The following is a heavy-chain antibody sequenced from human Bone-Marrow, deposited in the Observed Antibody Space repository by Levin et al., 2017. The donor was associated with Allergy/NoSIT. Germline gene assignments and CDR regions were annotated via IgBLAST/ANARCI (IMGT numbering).Heavy chain of an antibody. CDR2: THYSGST. J-gene: IGHJ4*02. Sequence: SETLSLTCTVSGGSISSDYWAWIRQSPGKGLEWIGSTHYSGSTNFHPPLKTGVTMSVDTSKNQFSLRLLSVTAADTAVYYCERHGPALSGYGLSDHFDFWGQGTLVTGSS. V-gene: IGHV4-59*08. CDR1: GGSISSDY. CDR3: ERHGPALSGYGLSDHFDF. D-gene: IGHD5-12*01.